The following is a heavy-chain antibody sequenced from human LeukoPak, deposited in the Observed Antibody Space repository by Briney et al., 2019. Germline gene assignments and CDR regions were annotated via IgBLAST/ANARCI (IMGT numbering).Heavy chain of an antibody. CDR1: GGSFSGYY. D-gene: IGHD1-1*01. J-gene: IGHJ4*02. V-gene: IGHV4-34*01. CDR2: INHSGST. CDR3: ARVNWNDAGLDY. Sequence: KASETLSLTCAVYGGSFSGYYWSWIRQPPGKGLEWIGEINHSGSTNYNPSLKSRVTISVDTSKNQFSLMLSSVTAADTAVYYCARVNWNDAGLDYWGQGTLVTVSS.